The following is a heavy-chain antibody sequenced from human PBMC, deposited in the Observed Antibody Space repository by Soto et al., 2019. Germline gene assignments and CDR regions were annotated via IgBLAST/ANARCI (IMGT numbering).Heavy chain of an antibody. CDR3: AKDLGQILWFGGGPYYYYYGMDV. D-gene: IGHD3-10*01. CDR2: ISYDGSNK. Sequence: SLRLSCAASGFTFSSYGMHWVRQAPGKGLEWVAVISYDGSNKYYADSVKGRFTISRDNSKNTLYLQMNSLRAEDTAVYYCAKDLGQILWFGGGPYYYYYGMDVWGQGTTVTVSS. J-gene: IGHJ6*02. CDR1: GFTFSSYG. V-gene: IGHV3-30*18.